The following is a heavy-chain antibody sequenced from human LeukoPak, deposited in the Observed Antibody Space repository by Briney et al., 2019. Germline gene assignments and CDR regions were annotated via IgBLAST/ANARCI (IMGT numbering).Heavy chain of an antibody. CDR3: AKDGIAAAGFFDY. Sequence: GGSLRLSCAASGFTFSSYGLHWVRQAPGKGLEWVAFIRYDGSNKYYADSVKGRFTISRDNSKNTLYLQMNSLRAEDTAVYYCAKDGIAAAGFFDYWGQGTLVTVSS. D-gene: IGHD6-13*01. V-gene: IGHV3-30*02. CDR1: GFTFSSYG. CDR2: IRYDGSNK. J-gene: IGHJ4*02.